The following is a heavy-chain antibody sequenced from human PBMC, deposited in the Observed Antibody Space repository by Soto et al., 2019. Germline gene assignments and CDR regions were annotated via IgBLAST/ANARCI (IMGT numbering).Heavy chain of an antibody. V-gene: IGHV3-23*01. D-gene: IGHD3-9*01. CDR1: GFTFSTYA. CDR2: INHSGGGT. CDR3: ARGALSSTGLDN. J-gene: IGHJ4*02. Sequence: EVQLLESGGGLVQPGGSLRLSCAASGFTFSTYAMTWVRQAPGKGLQLVSSINHSGGGTYFADSVMGRFSISRDNSKNTLYLQMNGLRAEDTAVYYCARGALSSTGLDNWGQGTLVTVSS.